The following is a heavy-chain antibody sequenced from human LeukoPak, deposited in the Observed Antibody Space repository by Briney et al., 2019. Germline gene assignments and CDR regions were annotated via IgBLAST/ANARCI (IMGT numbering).Heavy chain of an antibody. D-gene: IGHD2-2*01. Sequence: GESLKISCKGSGYNFANYWIAWVRQMPGKGLEWMGIIYPDDSETRYSPSFQGQVTVSADKSISTAYLQWSSPKASDTAMYYCARRDCSTSSCPFDYWGQGSLVTVSS. CDR2: IYPDDSET. CDR3: ARRDCSTSSCPFDY. V-gene: IGHV5-51*01. CDR1: GYNFANYW. J-gene: IGHJ4*02.